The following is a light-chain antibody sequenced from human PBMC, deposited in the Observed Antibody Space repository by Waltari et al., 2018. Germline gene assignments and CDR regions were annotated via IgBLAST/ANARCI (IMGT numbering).Light chain of an antibody. J-gene: IGKJ4*01. V-gene: IGKV4-1*01. CDR2: WAS. CDR3: QQYHSPPQT. Sequence: SLAVSLGERATINCKSSQSVLYTTNNKNYLAWYQQKPGQPPKLLIYWASTRESGVPDRFSGSGSGTNFTLTISSLQAEDVAVYYCQQYHSPPQTFGGGTK. CDR1: QSVLYTTNNKNY.